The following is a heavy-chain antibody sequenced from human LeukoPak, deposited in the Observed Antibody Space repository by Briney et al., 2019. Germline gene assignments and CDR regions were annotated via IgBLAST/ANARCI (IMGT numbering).Heavy chain of an antibody. CDR1: GGSVSSGSYY. J-gene: IGHJ3*02. CDR3: AKDLNSTYNYDSSGYEDAFDI. CDR2: IYYSGST. V-gene: IGHV4-61*01. Sequence: SGTLSLTCTVSGGSVSSGSYYWSWIRQPPGKGLEWIGYIYYSGSTNYNPSLKSRVTISVDTSKNQFSLKLSSVTAADTAVYYCAKDLNSTYNYDSSGYEDAFDIWGQGTMVTVSS. D-gene: IGHD3-22*01.